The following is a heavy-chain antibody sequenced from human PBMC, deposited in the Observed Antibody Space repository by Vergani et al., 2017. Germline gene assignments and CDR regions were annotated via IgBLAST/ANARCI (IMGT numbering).Heavy chain of an antibody. CDR2: ISGSGGST. Sequence: EVQLLESGGGLVQPGGSLRLSCAASGFTFSSYAMSWVRQAPGKGLEWVSAISGSGGSTYYADAVKGRFTISRDNSKNTLYRQMNSLRAEDTAVYYCAKCSTPGVGDYYYGMDVWGQGTTVTVSS. CDR1: GFTFSSYA. V-gene: IGHV3-23*01. J-gene: IGHJ6*02. D-gene: IGHD1-26*01. CDR3: AKCSTPGVGDYYYGMDV.